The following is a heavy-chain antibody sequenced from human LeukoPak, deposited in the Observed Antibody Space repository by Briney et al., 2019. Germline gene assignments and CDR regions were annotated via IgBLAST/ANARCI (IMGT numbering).Heavy chain of an antibody. Sequence: GGSLRLSCAASGFTFNSYGMHWVRQAPGKGLEWVAFIRYDGSNKYYADSVKGRFTISRGNSKNTLYLQMNSLRAEDTAVYYCAKVRVGWLVYFDYWGQGTLVTVSS. CDR2: IRYDGSNK. J-gene: IGHJ4*02. CDR3: AKVRVGWLVYFDY. CDR1: GFTFNSYG. V-gene: IGHV3-30*02. D-gene: IGHD6-19*01.